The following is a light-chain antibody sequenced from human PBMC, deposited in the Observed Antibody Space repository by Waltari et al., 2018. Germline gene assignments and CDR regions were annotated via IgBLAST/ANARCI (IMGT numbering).Light chain of an antibody. CDR1: QSVSSY. CDR3: QQHNTWPWT. V-gene: IGKV3-11*01. Sequence: EIVLTQSPATLPLSPGERVTPTCRAGQSVSSYLALYKQKPGQAPSLLIYDISDRATGIPARFSGSGSGTDFTLTISSLEPEDFAVYYCQQHNTWPWTFGQGTKVEI. CDR2: DIS. J-gene: IGKJ1*01.